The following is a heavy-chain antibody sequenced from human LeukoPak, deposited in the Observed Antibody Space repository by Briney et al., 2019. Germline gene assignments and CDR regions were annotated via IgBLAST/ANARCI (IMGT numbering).Heavy chain of an antibody. CDR1: GYTLTELS. V-gene: IGHV1-24*01. Sequence: ASVKVSCKVSGYTLTELSMHWVRQAPGKGREWMGGFDPEDGETIYAQKFQGRVTMTEDTSTDTAYMELSSLRSEDTAVYYCATVAPYSYGYGDWFDPWGQGTLVTVSS. CDR3: ATVAPYSYGYGDWFDP. J-gene: IGHJ5*02. D-gene: IGHD5-18*01. CDR2: FDPEDGET.